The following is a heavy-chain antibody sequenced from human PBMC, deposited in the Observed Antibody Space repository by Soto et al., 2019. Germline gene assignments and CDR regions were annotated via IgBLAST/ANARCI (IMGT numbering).Heavy chain of an antibody. CDR1: GFSFSSYA. CDR2: TSGSGGST. CDR3: AKGRLEWELVSAFDI. D-gene: IGHD1-26*01. V-gene: IGHV3-23*01. J-gene: IGHJ3*02. Sequence: ESGGGLVQPGGSLRLSCEASGFSFSSYAMSWVRQAPGKGLEWVAGTSGSGGSTYYGDSVKGRFTISRDNSKNTLYLQMNGLRAEDTAVYYCAKGRLEWELVSAFDIRGQGTMVTVSS.